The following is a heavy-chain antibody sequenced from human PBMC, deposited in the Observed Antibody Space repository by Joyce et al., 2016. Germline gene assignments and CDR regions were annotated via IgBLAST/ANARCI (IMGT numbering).Heavy chain of an antibody. Sequence: EVQLVESGGGLVKPGGSLRLSCGASGFTFSSSSMSWIRQAPGKGLEWVAAISGDSHYIFHADSVKGRFTVSRDNGKNTLSLQMNSLRVEDTAVYYCVRGGKDYSHSMPFWGQGTTVTVSS. CDR2: ISGDSHYI. J-gene: IGHJ6*02. D-gene: IGHD2-15*01. CDR3: VRGGKDYSHSMPF. V-gene: IGHV3-21*06. CDR1: GFTFSSSS.